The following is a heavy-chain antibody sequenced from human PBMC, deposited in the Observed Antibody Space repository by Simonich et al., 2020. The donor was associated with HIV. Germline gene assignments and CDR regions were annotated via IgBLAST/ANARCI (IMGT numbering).Heavy chain of an antibody. CDR3: ARDGRKGSSTSCSDY. J-gene: IGHJ4*02. CDR1: GFTFSSYS. D-gene: IGHD2-2*01. Sequence: EVQLVESGGGLVKPGGSLRLSCAASGFTFSSYSMNWVRQAPGKGLEWVSSISSSSIYIYYADSVKGRFTISRDNAKNSLYLQMNSLRAEDTAVYYCARDGRKGSSTSCSDYWGQGTLVTVSS. V-gene: IGHV3-21*01. CDR2: ISSSSIYI.